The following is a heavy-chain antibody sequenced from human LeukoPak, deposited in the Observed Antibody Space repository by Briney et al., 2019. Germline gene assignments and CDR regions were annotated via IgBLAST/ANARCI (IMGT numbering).Heavy chain of an antibody. J-gene: IGHJ4*02. Sequence: PGGSLRLSCAASGFTFSSYEMNWVRQAPGKGLEWVSYISSSGSTIYYADSVKGRFTISRDNAKNSLYLQMNSLRAEDTAVYYCASRDGYNYPPRDYWGQGTLVTVSS. CDR3: ASRDGYNYPPRDY. V-gene: IGHV3-48*03. CDR1: GFTFSSYE. CDR2: ISSSGSTI. D-gene: IGHD5-24*01.